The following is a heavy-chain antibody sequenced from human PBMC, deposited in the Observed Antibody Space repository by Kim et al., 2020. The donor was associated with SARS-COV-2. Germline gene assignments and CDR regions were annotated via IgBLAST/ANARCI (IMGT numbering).Heavy chain of an antibody. J-gene: IGHJ6*02. CDR1: GFTFSSYS. D-gene: IGHD6-13*01. Sequence: GGSMRLSCAASGFTFSSYSMNWVRQAPGKGLEWVSSISSSSSYIYYADSVKGRFTISRDNAKNSLYLQRNRLRAEDTAVYYCARVGGSSWYGFVYYYYGMDVWGQGATVTVSS. CDR2: ISSSSSYI. V-gene: IGHV3-21*01. CDR3: ARVGGSSWYGFVYYYYGMDV.